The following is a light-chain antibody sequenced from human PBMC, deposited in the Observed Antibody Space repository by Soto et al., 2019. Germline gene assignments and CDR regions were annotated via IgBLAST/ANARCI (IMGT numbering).Light chain of an antibody. J-gene: IGLJ1*01. V-gene: IGLV2-14*01. CDR3: RSYTTRSTHV. Sequence: QSVLTQPASVSGSPGQSITISCTGTSSDIGSYKYVTWYQQHPGKAPKLMIYEVNNRPSGVSSRFSGSKSGNTASLTISGLQAEDEADYYCRSYTTRSTHVFGSGTKLTVL. CDR1: SSDIGSYKY. CDR2: EVN.